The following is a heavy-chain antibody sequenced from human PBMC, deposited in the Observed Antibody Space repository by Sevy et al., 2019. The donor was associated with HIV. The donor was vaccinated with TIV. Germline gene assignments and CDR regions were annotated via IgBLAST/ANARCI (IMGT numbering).Heavy chain of an antibody. Sequence: ASVKVSCHTSGYTFTSYRFSWVRQAPGQGLEWMGWISAHNGDTDYERNFQGRVTMITETSTSTAYMELRSLRSDDTAVYYCARAYCRGGRCYSLAYWGQGTLVTVSS. D-gene: IGHD2-15*01. CDR2: ISAHNGDT. J-gene: IGHJ4*02. V-gene: IGHV1-18*01. CDR3: ARAYCRGGRCYSLAY. CDR1: GYTFTSYR.